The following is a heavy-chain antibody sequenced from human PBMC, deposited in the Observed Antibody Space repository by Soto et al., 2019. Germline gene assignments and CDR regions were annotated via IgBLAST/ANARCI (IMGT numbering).Heavy chain of an antibody. CDR1: QFTVSAYY. V-gene: IGHV3-11*03. D-gene: IGHD2-15*01. CDR3: ATGQEVRMADI. CDR2: ISGDSRYT. J-gene: IGHJ3*02. Sequence: QVQLLESGGGLVKPGGSLRLSCEGSQFTVSAYYMAWIRQPPGKGLEWIAYISGDSRYTNYADSVKGRFIISRDNAKNSLYLQMNSLTVEDTAVYFCATGQEVRMADIWGQGTMVTVSS.